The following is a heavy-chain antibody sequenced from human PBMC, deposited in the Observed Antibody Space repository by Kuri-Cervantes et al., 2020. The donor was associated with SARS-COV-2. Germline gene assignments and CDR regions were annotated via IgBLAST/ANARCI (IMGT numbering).Heavy chain of an antibody. CDR2: FDPEDGKI. J-gene: IGHJ5*02. V-gene: IGHV1-24*01. Sequence: ASVKVSCKVSGFTLTGLSIHWVRQVPGKGPEWMGGFDPEDGKIIYAQKFQGRVTMTEDLSTDTAYMTASSLRSDDTAVYYCAAITYGCWFDPWGQGSRVTVSS. CDR3: AAITYGCWFDP. CDR1: GFTLTGLS. D-gene: IGHD4-17*01.